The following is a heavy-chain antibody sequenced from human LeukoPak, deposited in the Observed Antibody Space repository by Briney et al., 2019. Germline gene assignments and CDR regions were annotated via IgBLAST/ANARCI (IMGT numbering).Heavy chain of an antibody. CDR2: IIPIFGTA. D-gene: IGHD1-26*01. J-gene: IGHJ4*02. CDR1: GGTFSSYA. CDR3: ARQSDISGSLDY. Sequence: ASVKVSCKASGGTFSSYAISWVRQAPGQGLEGMGGIIPIFGTANYAQKFQGRVTITTDESTSTAYMELSSLRSEDTAVYYCARQSDISGSLDYWGQGTLVTVSS. V-gene: IGHV1-69*05.